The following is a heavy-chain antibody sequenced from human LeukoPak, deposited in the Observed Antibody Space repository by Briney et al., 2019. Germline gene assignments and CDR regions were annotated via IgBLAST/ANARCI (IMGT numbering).Heavy chain of an antibody. CDR1: GFTFSSYG. Sequence: PGRSLRLSCAASGFTFSSYGMHWVRQAPGKGLEWVAVISYDGSYKYYADSVKGRFTISRDNSKNTLYLQMNSLRAEDTAVYYCAKDLNYYGSGIRSSIDYWGQGTLVTVSS. J-gene: IGHJ4*02. D-gene: IGHD3-10*01. CDR3: AKDLNYYGSGIRSSIDY. V-gene: IGHV3-30*18. CDR2: ISYDGSYK.